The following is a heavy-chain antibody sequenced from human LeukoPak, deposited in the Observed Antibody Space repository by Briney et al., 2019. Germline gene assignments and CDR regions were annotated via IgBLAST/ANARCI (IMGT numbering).Heavy chain of an antibody. D-gene: IGHD4/OR15-4a*01. CDR1: GGSISSGDYY. V-gene: IGHV4-30-4*01. J-gene: IGHJ6*04. CDR2: IYYSGST. CDR3: ARDPLTALGMDV. Sequence: AQTLSLTCTVSGGSISSGDYYWTWIRQPRVKGLEWIGYIYYSGSTDYNPALKSRVTISVATSKNQFSLNLSSVTAADTAVYYCARDPLTALGMDVWGKGTTVTVSS.